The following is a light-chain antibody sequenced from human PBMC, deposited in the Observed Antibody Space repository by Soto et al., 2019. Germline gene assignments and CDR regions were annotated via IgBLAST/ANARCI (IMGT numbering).Light chain of an antibody. V-gene: IGKV1-39*01. CDR3: QQSYSTPWT. CDR2: AAS. CDR1: QSISGY. J-gene: IGKJ1*01. Sequence: DIQMTQSPSSLSASVGDRVTITCRASQSISGYLNWYQQIPGKAPKLLIYAASTLQSGVPSRFSGGGSDADFTLTISSLQPEDFATYYCQQSYSTPWTFGQGTKVDIK.